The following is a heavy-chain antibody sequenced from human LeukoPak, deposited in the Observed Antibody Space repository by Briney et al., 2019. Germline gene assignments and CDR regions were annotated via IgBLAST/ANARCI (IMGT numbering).Heavy chain of an antibody. D-gene: IGHD2-2*01. Sequence: GGSLRLSCAASGFTFSSYGMSWVRQAPGKGLEWVSAISGGGGSTYYADSVKGRFTIPRDNSKNTLYLQMNSLRAEDTAVYYCAKDSYQLLHFDYWGQGTLVTVSS. CDR2: ISGGGGST. J-gene: IGHJ4*02. CDR3: AKDSYQLLHFDY. V-gene: IGHV3-23*01. CDR1: GFTFSSYG.